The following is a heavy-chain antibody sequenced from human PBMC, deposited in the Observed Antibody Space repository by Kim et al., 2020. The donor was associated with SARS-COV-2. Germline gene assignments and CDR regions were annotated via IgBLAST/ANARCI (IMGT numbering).Heavy chain of an antibody. CDR3: ARALSLSYDIIPWGYYYYCMDG. J-gene: IGHJ6*02. D-gene: IGHD3-9*01. Sequence: SETLSLTCTVSGGSISSGGYYWSWIRQHPGKGLEWNGYIYYSGSTYYNPSLKSRVTISVDTSKNQFSLWLSSVTAADTAVYYCARALSLSYDIIPWGYYYYCMDGWGQGTTVTVSS. V-gene: IGHV4-31*03. CDR2: IYYSGST. CDR1: GGSISSGGYY.